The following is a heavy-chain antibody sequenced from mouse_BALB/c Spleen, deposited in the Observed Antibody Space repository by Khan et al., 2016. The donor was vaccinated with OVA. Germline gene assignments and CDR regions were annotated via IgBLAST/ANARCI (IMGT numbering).Heavy chain of an antibody. D-gene: IGHD3-1*01. V-gene: IGHV14-3*02. CDR2: IDPANGNT. CDR3: ARSILTAPLSALDY. Sequence: VQLQQSGAELVKPGASVKLSCTASGFHVNDTYMHWVNQRPDQGLEWIGRIDPANGNTKYDPRFQGKATITADTATNTAYLQLSSLTTEVTAVYYCARSILTAPLSALDYWGQGTSVTVSS. J-gene: IGHJ4*01. CDR1: GFHVNDTY.